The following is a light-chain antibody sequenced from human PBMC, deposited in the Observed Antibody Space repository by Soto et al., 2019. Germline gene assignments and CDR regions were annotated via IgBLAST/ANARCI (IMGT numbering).Light chain of an antibody. CDR3: AIWDDGLSGYV. Sequence: QSVLTQPPSASGTPGQRVTFSRSGSSSNIGGNTVSWFQHLPRTAPTLLIFSNSQRPSGVPDRFSGAKSGTSASLAISGLQSEDEANYYCAIWDDGLSGYVFGTGTKVTVL. CDR1: SSNIGGNT. J-gene: IGLJ1*01. CDR2: SNS. V-gene: IGLV1-44*01.